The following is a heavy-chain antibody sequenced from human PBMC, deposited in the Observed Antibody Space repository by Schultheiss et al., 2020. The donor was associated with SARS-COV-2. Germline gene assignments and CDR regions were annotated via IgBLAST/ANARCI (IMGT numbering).Heavy chain of an antibody. J-gene: IGHJ5*02. D-gene: IGHD2-2*01. CDR2: ISYDGSNK. V-gene: IGHV3-30*03. CDR1: GFTFIYYY. CDR3: ASGPEGEYQLLWPWFDP. Sequence: GGSLRLSCAASGFTFIYYYMNGVRQAPGKGLEWVAVISYDGSNKYYADSVKGRFTISRDNAKNSLYLQMNSLRAEDTAVYYCASGPEGEYQLLWPWFDPWGQGTLVTVSS.